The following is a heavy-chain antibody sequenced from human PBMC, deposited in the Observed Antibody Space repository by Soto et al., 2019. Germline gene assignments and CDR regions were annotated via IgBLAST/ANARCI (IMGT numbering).Heavy chain of an antibody. CDR1: GFTFSSYG. D-gene: IGHD3-16*01. V-gene: IGHV3-30*18. CDR3: AKERDNYGQYSYYGMDV. CDR2: ISYDGSNK. J-gene: IGHJ6*02. Sequence: QVQLVESGGGVVQPGRSLRLSCAASGFTFSSYGMHWVRQAPGKGLEWVAVISYDGSNKYYADSVKGRFTISRDNSENTLHLQMNSLRAEDTALYYCAKERDNYGQYSYYGMDVWGQGTTVTVSS.